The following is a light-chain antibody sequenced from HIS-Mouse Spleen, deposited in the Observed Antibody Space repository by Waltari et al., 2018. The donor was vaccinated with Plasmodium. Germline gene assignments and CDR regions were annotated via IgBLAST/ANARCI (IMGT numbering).Light chain of an antibody. CDR3: QQYNNWSFT. CDR1: QSVSSN. CDR2: GAS. Sequence: EIVMTQSPATLSVSPGERATLSCRASQSVSSNFAWYQQKPDQAPRLLIYGASTRATGNPTRFSGSGSGTEFTLTISSLQSEDFAVYYCQQYNNWSFTFGPGTKVDIK. V-gene: IGKV3-15*01. J-gene: IGKJ3*01.